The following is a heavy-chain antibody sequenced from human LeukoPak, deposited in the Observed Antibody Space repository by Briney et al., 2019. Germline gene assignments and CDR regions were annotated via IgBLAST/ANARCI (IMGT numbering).Heavy chain of an antibody. D-gene: IGHD3-22*01. V-gene: IGHV3-30*03. CDR2: ISFDGSKK. CDR1: GFSFDAYG. CDR3: TTPYDSSGYYRYYFDY. Sequence: GRSLRLSCAASGFSFDAYGMHWVRQAPGKGLEWVAVISFDGSKKYYIDSVKGRFTISRHNSENTLYLQMNSLKTEDTAVYYCTTPYDSSGYYRYYFDYWGQGTLVTVSS. J-gene: IGHJ4*02.